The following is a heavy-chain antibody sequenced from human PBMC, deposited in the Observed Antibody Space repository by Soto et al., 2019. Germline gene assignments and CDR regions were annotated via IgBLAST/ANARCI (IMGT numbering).Heavy chain of an antibody. CDR1: GGSISSGGYY. D-gene: IGHD3-22*01. J-gene: IGHJ6*02. CDR3: ARRNGYSYYYGMDV. Sequence: QVQLQESGPGLVKPSQTLSLTCTVSGGSISSGGYYWSWIRQHPGKGLEWIGYIYYSGSTYYNPSLNSLVTISVDTSKNQFSLVLRSVTAADTAVYYCARRNGYSYYYGMDVWGQGTTVTVSS. CDR2: IYYSGST. V-gene: IGHV4-31*01.